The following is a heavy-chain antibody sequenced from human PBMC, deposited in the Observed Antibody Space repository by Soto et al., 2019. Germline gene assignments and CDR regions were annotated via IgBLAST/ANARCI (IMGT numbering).Heavy chain of an antibody. D-gene: IGHD6-6*01. CDR2: ISAYNGNT. CDR1: GYTFSSYG. J-gene: IGHJ5*02. V-gene: IGHV1-18*04. CDR3: ARDVIAVRPGWFEP. Sequence: QVQLVQSGAEVKKPGASVKVSCKASGYTFSSYGISWVRQAPGQGLEWMGWISAYNGNTKFAQKFQGRVTMTTDTSTSTAHMELSSLRYGDTAVYYCARDVIAVRPGWFEPWGQGTLVTVST.